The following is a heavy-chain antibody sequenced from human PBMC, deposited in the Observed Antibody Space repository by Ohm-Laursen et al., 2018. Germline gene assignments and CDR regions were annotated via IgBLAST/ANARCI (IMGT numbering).Heavy chain of an antibody. CDR1: GFTFSSYG. J-gene: IGHJ6*02. CDR2: ISYDGSNK. Sequence: SLRLSCTASGFTFSSYGMHWVRQAPGKGLEWVAVISYDGSNKYYADSVKGRFTISRDNSKNTLYLQMNSLRAEDTAVYYCAKDRSGGYPSNYYYGMDVWGQGTTVTVS. D-gene: IGHD3-22*01. CDR3: AKDRSGGYPSNYYYGMDV. V-gene: IGHV3-30*18.